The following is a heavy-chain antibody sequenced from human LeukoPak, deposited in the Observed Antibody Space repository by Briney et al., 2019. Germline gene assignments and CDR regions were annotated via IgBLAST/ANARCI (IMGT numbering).Heavy chain of an antibody. D-gene: IGHD3-3*01. CDR2: ISGSGGST. CDR3: AKGAREYYDENWFDP. CDR1: GFTFSSYA. V-gene: IGHV3-23*01. J-gene: IGHJ5*02. Sequence: GGSLRLSCAASGFTFSSYAMSWVRQAPGKGLEWVSAISGSGGSTYYADSVKGLFTISRDNSKNTLYLQMNSLRAEDTAVYYCAKGAREYYDENWFDPWGQGTLVTVSS.